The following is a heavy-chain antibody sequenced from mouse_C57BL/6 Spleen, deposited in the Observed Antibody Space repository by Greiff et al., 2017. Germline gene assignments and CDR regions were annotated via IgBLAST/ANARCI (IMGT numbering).Heavy chain of an antibody. Sequence: EVQLQQSGPGLVKPSQSLSLTCSVTGYSITSGYYWNWIRQFPGNKLEWMGYISYDGSNNYNPSLKNRISITRDTSKNQFFLKLNSVTTEDTATYYCARGPAQDQFAYWGQGTLVTVSA. V-gene: IGHV3-6*01. CDR2: ISYDGSN. D-gene: IGHD3-2*02. CDR1: GYSITSGYY. J-gene: IGHJ3*01. CDR3: ARGPAQDQFAY.